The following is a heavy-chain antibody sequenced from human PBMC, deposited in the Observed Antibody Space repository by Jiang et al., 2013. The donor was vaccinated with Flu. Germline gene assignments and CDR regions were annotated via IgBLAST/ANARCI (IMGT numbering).Heavy chain of an antibody. CDR3: ARGIPDTAMGNYYYYGMDV. D-gene: IGHD5-18*01. CDR1: GGTFSSYA. V-gene: IGHV1-69*01. Sequence: SGAEVKKPGSSVKVSCKASGGTFSSYAISWVRQAPGQGLEWMGGIIPIFGTANYAQKFQGRVTITADESTSTAYMELSSLRSEDTAVYYCARGIPDTAMGNYYYYGMDVWGQGTTVTVSS. J-gene: IGHJ6*02. CDR2: IIPIFGTA.